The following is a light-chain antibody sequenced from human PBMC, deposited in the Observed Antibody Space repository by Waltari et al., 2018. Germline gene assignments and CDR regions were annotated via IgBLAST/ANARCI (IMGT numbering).Light chain of an antibody. Sequence: QSALTQPASVSGSPGQSITISCTGSSSDVGGSRLVSWYQQHPGKAPKLMIYAVTKRPSGVSHRFSGSKSGNTASLTISGLQTEDEADYYCCSYAGSTTSSVVFGTGTKVIVL. V-gene: IGLV2-23*02. CDR3: CSYAGSTTSSVV. J-gene: IGLJ1*01. CDR2: AVT. CDR1: SSDVGGSRL.